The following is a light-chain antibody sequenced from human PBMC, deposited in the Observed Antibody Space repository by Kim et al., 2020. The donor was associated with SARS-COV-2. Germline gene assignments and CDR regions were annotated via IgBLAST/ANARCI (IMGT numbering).Light chain of an antibody. CDR2: DAS. CDR1: QIIMSH. J-gene: IGKJ4*01. CDR3: LHRHTWPLT. Sequence: LSSGERATPTCRASQIIMSHLAWYQQRPGQAPRLLIFDASNRATGIPARFSGSGSGTDFTLTIDTLEPEDFAVYYCLHRHTWPLTFGGGTKVDIK. V-gene: IGKV3-11*01.